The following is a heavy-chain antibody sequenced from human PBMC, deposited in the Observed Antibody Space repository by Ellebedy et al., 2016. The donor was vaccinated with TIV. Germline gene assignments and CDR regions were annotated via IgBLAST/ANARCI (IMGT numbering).Heavy chain of an antibody. CDR3: ARDGVAARYFDY. V-gene: IGHV6-1*01. CDR2: TYYRSKWYN. J-gene: IGHJ4*02. D-gene: IGHD6-6*01. CDR1: GDSVSSNSAA. Sequence: SETLSLTXALSGDSVSSNSAAWNWIRQSPSRGLEWLGRTYYRSKWYNDYAVSVKSRITINPDTSKNQFSLQLNSVTPEDTAVYYCARDGVAARYFDYWGQGTLVTVSS.